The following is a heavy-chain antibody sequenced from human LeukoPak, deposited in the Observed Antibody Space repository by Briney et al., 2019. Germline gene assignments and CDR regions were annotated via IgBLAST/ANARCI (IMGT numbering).Heavy chain of an antibody. V-gene: IGHV3-23*01. CDR1: GFTFSSYA. CDR3: VKDYSTIAAAANPLFDY. J-gene: IGHJ4*02. Sequence: GGSLRLSCAASGFTFSSYAVTWVRQAPGKGLEWVSGITGSGDTTFSADSVKGRFTISRDNSKNTLYLQMHSLRAEDTAVYYCVKDYSTIAAAANPLFDYWGQGALVTVSS. CDR2: ITGSGDTT. D-gene: IGHD6-13*01.